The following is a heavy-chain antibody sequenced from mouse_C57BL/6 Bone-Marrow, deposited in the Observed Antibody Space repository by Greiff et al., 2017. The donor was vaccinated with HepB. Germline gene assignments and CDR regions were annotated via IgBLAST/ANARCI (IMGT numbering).Heavy chain of an antibody. CDR1: GYTFTSYW. V-gene: IGHV1-69*01. D-gene: IGHD1-1*01. CDR2: IDPSDSYT. Sequence: VQLQQPGAELVMPGASVKLSCKASGYTFTSYWMHWVKQRPGQGLEWIGEIDPSDSYTNYNQKFKGKSTLTVDKSSSTAYMQLSSLTSEDSAVYYCAVVAGNAMDYWGQGTSVTVSS. J-gene: IGHJ4*01. CDR3: AVVAGNAMDY.